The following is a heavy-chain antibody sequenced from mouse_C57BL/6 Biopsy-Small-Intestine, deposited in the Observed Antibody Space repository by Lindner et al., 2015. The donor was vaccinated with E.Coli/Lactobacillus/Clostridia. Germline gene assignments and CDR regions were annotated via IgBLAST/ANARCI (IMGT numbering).Heavy chain of an antibody. CDR1: GYTFKNYY. V-gene: IGHV1-53*01. CDR3: HGGPYFDY. J-gene: IGHJ2*01. CDR2: INPSDGST. D-gene: IGHD1-1*02. Sequence: SVKVSCKASGYTFKNYYMHWVRQAPGQGLEWMGIINPSDGSTNYTQKFQGRVTLTRDTSTRTFYLELSSLRSEDTAVYYCHGGPYFDYWGQGTLVTVSS.